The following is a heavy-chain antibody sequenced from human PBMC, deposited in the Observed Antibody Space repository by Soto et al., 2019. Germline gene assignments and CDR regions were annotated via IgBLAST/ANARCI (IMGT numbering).Heavy chain of an antibody. J-gene: IGHJ3*02. CDR2: LFYSGHT. CDR3: AREVTAEAFDI. Sequence: QLQMQESGPGLVKPSETLSLTCTVSGGSISSESFFWGWIRQPPGKGLEWIGSLFYSGHTYYNPSLKSRLTMSVDTSKNQFSLRLTSVTAADTAVYYCAREVTAEAFDIWGQGTMVTVSS. D-gene: IGHD2-21*02. V-gene: IGHV4-39*01. CDR1: GGSISSESFF.